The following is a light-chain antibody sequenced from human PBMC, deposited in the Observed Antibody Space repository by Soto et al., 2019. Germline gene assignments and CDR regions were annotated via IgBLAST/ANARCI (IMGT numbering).Light chain of an antibody. CDR3: RSYTSSSTWV. J-gene: IGLJ3*02. Sequence: QSVLTQPASVSGSPGQSITLSCTGTSSDVGGYNYVSWYQQHPGKDPKLMIYDVSNRPSGVSNRFSGSKSGNTASLTISGLQAEDEADYYCRSYTSSSTWVVVGGTKLTVL. CDR1: SSDVGGYNY. CDR2: DVS. V-gene: IGLV2-14*01.